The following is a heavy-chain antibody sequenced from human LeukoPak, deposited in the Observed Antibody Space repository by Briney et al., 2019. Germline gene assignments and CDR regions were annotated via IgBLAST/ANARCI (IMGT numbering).Heavy chain of an antibody. V-gene: IGHV4-38-2*01. CDR2: IYHSGST. CDR3: AGAEWLPNFDY. J-gene: IGHJ4*02. Sequence: SETLSLTCAVSGYSISSGYYWGWIRQPPGKGLEWIGSIYHSGSTYYNPSLKSRVTISVDTSKNQFSLKLSSVTAADTAVYYCAGAEWLPNFDYWGQGILVTVSS. D-gene: IGHD3-3*01. CDR1: GYSISSGYY.